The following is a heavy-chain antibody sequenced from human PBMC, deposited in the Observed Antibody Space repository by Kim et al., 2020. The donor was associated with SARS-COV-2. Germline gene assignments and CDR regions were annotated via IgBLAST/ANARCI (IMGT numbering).Heavy chain of an antibody. J-gene: IGHJ2*01. Sequence: GGSLRLSCAASGFTFSSYGMHWVRQAPGKGLEWVAVISYDGSNKYYADSVKGRFTISRDNSKNTLYLQMNSLRAEDTAVYYCAKDPAVAGGNWYFDLWGR. V-gene: IGHV3-30*18. CDR1: GFTFSSYG. CDR2: ISYDGSNK. D-gene: IGHD6-19*01. CDR3: AKDPAVAGGNWYFDL.